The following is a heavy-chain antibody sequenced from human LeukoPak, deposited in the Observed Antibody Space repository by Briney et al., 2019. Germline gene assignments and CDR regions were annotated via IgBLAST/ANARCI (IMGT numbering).Heavy chain of an antibody. CDR2: NGNS. V-gene: IGHV4-61*08. CDR1: GASVSSGGYA. CDR3: ARYSSDHDGRHFEF. Sequence: SETLSLTCAVSGASVSSGGYAWSWIRLPPGKGLEWIGYNGNSNYNPSLKSRVTISLDTSKNQFSLKLTSVTAADTAIYYCARYSSDHDGRHFEFWGQGILVTVSS. J-gene: IGHJ4*02. D-gene: IGHD2-21*01.